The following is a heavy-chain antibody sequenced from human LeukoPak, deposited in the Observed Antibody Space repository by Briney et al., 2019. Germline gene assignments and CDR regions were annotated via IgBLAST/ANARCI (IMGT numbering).Heavy chain of an antibody. CDR1: GFTFSNYW. D-gene: IGHD4-11*01. CDR3: ARDKGTVTIFDC. CDR2: IKQDGSEK. J-gene: IGHJ4*02. V-gene: IGHV3-7*01. Sequence: GGSLRLSCAASGFTFSNYWMSWVRQASGKGLEWVANIKQDGSEKYYVDSVKGRFTISRDNAKNSLYLQMNSLRAEDTAVYYCARDKGTVTIFDCRGQGTLVTVSS.